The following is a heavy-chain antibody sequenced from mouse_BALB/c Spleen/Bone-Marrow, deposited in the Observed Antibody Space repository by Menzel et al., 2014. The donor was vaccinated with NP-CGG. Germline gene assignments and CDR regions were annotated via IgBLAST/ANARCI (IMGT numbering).Heavy chain of an antibody. CDR3: MKSDGYFFDY. Sequence: EVMLVESGGGLVQPKGSLKLSCAASGFAFNTYAMNWVRQAPGKGLEWVARIRSKSNNYATYYADSVKDRFTISRDDSQSKLFLQMNNLKTEDTAMYYCMKSDGYFFDYWGQGTSLTVSS. D-gene: IGHD2-3*01. J-gene: IGHJ2*03. V-gene: IGHV10-1*02. CDR1: GFAFNTYA. CDR2: IRSKSNNYAT.